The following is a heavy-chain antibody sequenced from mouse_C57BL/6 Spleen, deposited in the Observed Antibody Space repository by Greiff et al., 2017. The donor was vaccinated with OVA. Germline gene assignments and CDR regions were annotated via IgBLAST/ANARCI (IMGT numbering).Heavy chain of an antibody. J-gene: IGHJ1*03. Sequence: VQLQQSGPGLVQPSQSLSITCTVSGFSLTSYGVHWVRQSPGKGLEWLGVIWRGGSTDYNAAFMSRLSITKDNSKSQVFFKMNSLQADDTAIYYCAKEDYDYDGWYFDVWGTGTTVTVSS. CDR1: GFSLTSYG. D-gene: IGHD2-4*01. CDR3: AKEDYDYDGWYFDV. CDR2: IWRGGST. V-gene: IGHV2-5*01.